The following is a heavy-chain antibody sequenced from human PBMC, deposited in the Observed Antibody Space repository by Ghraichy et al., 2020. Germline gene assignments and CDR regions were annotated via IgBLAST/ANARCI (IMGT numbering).Heavy chain of an antibody. Sequence: SETLSLTCTVSGGSISSYYWSWIRQPPGKGLEWIGYIYYSGSTNYNPSLKSRVTISVDTSKNQFSLKLSSVTAADTAVYYCAKAQYYYDSSGYYGGTNYYYGMDVWGQGTTVTVSS. D-gene: IGHD3-22*01. J-gene: IGHJ6*02. CDR3: AKAQYYYDSSGYYGGTNYYYGMDV. V-gene: IGHV4-59*01. CDR2: IYYSGST. CDR1: GGSISSYY.